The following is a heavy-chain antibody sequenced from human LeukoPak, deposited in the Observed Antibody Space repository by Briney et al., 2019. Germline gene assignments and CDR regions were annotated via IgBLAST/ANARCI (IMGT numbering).Heavy chain of an antibody. CDR2: IGRSGRTI. CDR1: GLTFSNAW. V-gene: IGHV3-48*02. CDR3: ARDTVNPSGYLDY. Sequence: GGSLRLSCAASGLTFSNAWMSWVRQAPGKGLEWVSYIGRSGRTIYYADSVKGRLSISRDNAKNSLYLQMNSLRDEDTAVYYCARDTVNPSGYLDYWGQGTLVTVSS. J-gene: IGHJ4*02. D-gene: IGHD4-17*01.